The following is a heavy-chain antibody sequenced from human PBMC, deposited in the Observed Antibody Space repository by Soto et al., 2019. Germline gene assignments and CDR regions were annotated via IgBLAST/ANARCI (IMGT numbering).Heavy chain of an antibody. J-gene: IGHJ6*02. CDR1: GFSLSTSW. CDR2: IMQDGSDK. CDR3: ASKRLYFYCLDV. V-gene: IGHV3-7*01. Sequence: EVQLVESGGGLVQPGGSLRLSCTASGFSLSTSWMTWVRQAPWKGLEWVANIMQDGSDKYYVDSVKGRFTISRYNAKNSLYRKMTSLRAEDTAVYYCASKRLYFYCLDVWGQGTTGTFSS.